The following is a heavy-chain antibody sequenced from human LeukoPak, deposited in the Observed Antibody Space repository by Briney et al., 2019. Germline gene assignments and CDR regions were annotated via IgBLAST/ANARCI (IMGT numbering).Heavy chain of an antibody. CDR1: GFSISSGYY. CDR2: IYHSEST. Sequence: PSETLSLTCAVSGFSISSGYYWGWIRQPPGKGPEWIGSIYHSESTYYNPSLKSRVTISVDTSTNQFSLKLRSVTAADTAVYYCARVRDGYNFGHFDYWGQGTLVTVSS. D-gene: IGHD5-24*01. CDR3: ARVRDGYNFGHFDY. V-gene: IGHV4-38-2*01. J-gene: IGHJ4*02.